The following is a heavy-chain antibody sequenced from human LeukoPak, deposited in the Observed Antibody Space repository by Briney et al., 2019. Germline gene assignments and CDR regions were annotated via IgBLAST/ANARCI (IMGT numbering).Heavy chain of an antibody. CDR2: IYYGGSI. J-gene: IGHJ6*04. CDR1: GGSISSSTW. V-gene: IGHV4-4*02. D-gene: IGHD2-2*01. CDR3: ARGGSTSWPNKYSYGLDV. Sequence: SETLSLTCAVSGGSISSSTWWTWVRQSPEKGLEWIGEIYYGGSINYNLSLKSRVTISVDKSKNKVSLKMTFVTAADTAVYYCARGGSTSWPNKYSYGLDVWGKGTTVTVSS.